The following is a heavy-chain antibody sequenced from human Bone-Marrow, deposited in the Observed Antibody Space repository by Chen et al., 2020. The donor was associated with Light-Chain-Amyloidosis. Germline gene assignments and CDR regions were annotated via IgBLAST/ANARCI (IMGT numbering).Heavy chain of an antibody. CDR1: GFTFSSYW. D-gene: IGHD2-15*01. V-gene: IGHV3-7*01. CDR2: IKQDGSEK. J-gene: IGHJ4*02. Sequence: EVQLAESGGGLVQPGGSLRLSCAASGFTFSSYWMGWVRQAPGKGLEWVANIKQDGSEKYYVDSVKCRFTISRDNAKNSLYLQMYSLRAEDTAVYYCVRDLVGGEDYWGQGTRVTVSS. CDR3: VRDLVGGEDY.